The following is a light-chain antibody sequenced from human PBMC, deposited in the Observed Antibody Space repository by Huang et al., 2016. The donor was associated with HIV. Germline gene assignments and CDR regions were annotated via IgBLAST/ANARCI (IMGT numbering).Light chain of an antibody. V-gene: IGKV1-6*01. J-gene: IGKJ1*01. CDR2: TAS. CDR1: QDVGND. CDR3: LQDYTYPWT. Sequence: AIQMTQSPASLSASVGDRVTITCRASQDVGNDLGWYQQRLGKAPKRLVSTASHLQSGVPSRFTGSGSGTQFTLTISGLQPEDFATYYCLQDYTYPWTFGQGTKVEI.